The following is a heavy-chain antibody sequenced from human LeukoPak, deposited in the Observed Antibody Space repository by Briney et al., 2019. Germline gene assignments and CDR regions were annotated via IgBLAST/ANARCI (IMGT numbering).Heavy chain of an antibody. V-gene: IGHV3-64D*06. CDR1: GFTFSSYA. Sequence: PGGSLRLSCSASGFTFSSYAMHWVRQAPGKGLEYVSAISNNGGSTYHADSVEGRFTISRDNAKNTLYLQMSSLRAEDTAVYYCAYSNSWYLDYWGQGTLVTVSS. D-gene: IGHD6-13*01. CDR2: ISNNGGST. CDR3: AYSNSWYLDY. J-gene: IGHJ4*02.